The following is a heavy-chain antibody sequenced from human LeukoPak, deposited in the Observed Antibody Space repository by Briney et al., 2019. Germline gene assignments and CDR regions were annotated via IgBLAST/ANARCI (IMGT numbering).Heavy chain of an antibody. J-gene: IGHJ5*02. D-gene: IGHD6-13*01. Sequence: GGSLRLSCAASGFTFSSYAMHWVRQAPGKGLEWVAVISSDGSNKYYADSMKGRFTISRDNSKNTLYLQMNSLRAEDTAVYYCAREKQQLANWFDPWGQGTLVTVSS. V-gene: IGHV3-30*04. CDR2: ISSDGSNK. CDR3: AREKQQLANWFDP. CDR1: GFTFSSYA.